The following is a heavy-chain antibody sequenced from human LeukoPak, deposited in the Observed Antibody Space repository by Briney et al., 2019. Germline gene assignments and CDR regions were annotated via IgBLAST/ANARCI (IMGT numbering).Heavy chain of an antibody. Sequence: GASVKVSRKASGGTFSSYAISWVRQAPGQGLEWMGGIIPIFGTANYAQKFQGRVTITADESTSTAYMELSSLRSEDTAVYYCASQYSSSWYRPFDYWGQGTLVTVSS. J-gene: IGHJ4*02. CDR1: GGTFSSYA. CDR3: ASQYSSSWYRPFDY. V-gene: IGHV1-69*13. D-gene: IGHD6-13*01. CDR2: IIPIFGTA.